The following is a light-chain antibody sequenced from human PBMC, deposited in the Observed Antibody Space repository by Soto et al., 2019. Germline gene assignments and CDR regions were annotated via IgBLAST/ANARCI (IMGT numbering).Light chain of an antibody. V-gene: IGKV1-5*01. CDR3: QQYNTFWT. J-gene: IGKJ1*01. CDR2: DVS. Sequence: DIQMTQSPSTLSASVGDRVTITCRASQSIGSWLAWYQQKPGKAPKLLIYDVSSLESGVPSRFSGSGSGTEFTLTISSLQPDDVATYYCQQYNTFWTFGQGTKVDI. CDR1: QSIGSW.